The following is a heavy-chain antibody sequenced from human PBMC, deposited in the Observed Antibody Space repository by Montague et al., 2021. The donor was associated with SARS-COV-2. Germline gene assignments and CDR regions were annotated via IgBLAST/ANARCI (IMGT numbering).Heavy chain of an antibody. CDR1: GGSFSGYY. Sequence: SETLSLTCAVSGGSFSGYYWSWIRQVPGKGLEWIGEIDHSRNTDHNPSLKSRVTISVDTSKNQFSLNLICVTAADTAVYYCARGRNPSRAYAYGSLRHVYFALDVWGQGTTVTVSS. CDR3: ARGRNPSRAYAYGSLRHVYFALDV. J-gene: IGHJ6*02. V-gene: IGHV4-34*01. D-gene: IGHD5-18*01. CDR2: IDHSRNT.